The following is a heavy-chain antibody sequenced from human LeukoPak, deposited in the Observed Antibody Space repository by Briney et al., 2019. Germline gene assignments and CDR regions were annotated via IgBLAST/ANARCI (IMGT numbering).Heavy chain of an antibody. Sequence: GASVKVSCKASGYTFSTYGINWVRQAPGQGLEWMGWINTNNGNTNYAQKFQGRVTMTRDTSTSTAYMELRSLGSDDTAVYYCARKGCFDNYYLFDYWGQGTLVTVSS. CDR2: INTNNGNT. CDR3: ARKGCFDNYYLFDY. J-gene: IGHJ4*02. CDR1: GYTFSTYG. V-gene: IGHV1-18*01. D-gene: IGHD1-26*01.